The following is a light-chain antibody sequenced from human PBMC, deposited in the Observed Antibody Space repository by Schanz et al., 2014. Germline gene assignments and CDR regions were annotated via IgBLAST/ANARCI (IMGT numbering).Light chain of an antibody. Sequence: QSVLTQPPSASGPPGQRVTISCSGSTSNVGSYTVNWYQQLPGTAPKLLIYRNDQRPSGVPDRFFGSKSGTSASLAISGLQAEDEADYYCQSYDRSLSAWVFGGGTKLTVL. CDR2: RND. J-gene: IGLJ3*02. V-gene: IGLV1-44*01. CDR1: TSNVGSYT. CDR3: QSYDRSLSAWV.